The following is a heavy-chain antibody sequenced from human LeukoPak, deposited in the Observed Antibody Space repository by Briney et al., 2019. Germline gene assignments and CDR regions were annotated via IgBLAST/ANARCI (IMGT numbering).Heavy chain of an antibody. D-gene: IGHD3-22*01. CDR1: GYTFTIYD. Sequence: ASVKLSCKASGYTFTIYDINWVRQRTGQGHELMGLMNPNSGNTGYAQKFQGRVTMTRDTSISTAYMELSSLRSEDTAVYYCARNNHYYHSTFDYWGQGTLVTVSS. CDR2: MNPNSGNT. J-gene: IGHJ4*02. V-gene: IGHV1-8*01. CDR3: ARNNHYYHSTFDY.